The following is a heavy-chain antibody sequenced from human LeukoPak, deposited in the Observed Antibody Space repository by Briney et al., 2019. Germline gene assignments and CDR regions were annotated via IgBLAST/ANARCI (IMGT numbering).Heavy chain of an antibody. CDR2: IKSKTDGGTT. CDR1: GFTFNNAW. D-gene: IGHD1-26*01. CDR3: TTWELRAFFDY. V-gene: IGHV3-15*01. Sequence: GGSLRLSCAASGFTFNNAWMSWVRQAPGKGLDWVGRIKSKTDGGTTDYAAAVKGRFTISRDDSKNTLYLQMNSLKTEDTAVYYCTTWELRAFFDYWGQGTLVTVCS. J-gene: IGHJ4*02.